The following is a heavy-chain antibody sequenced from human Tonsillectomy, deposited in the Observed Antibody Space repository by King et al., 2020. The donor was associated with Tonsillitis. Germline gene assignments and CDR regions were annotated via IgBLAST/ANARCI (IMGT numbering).Heavy chain of an antibody. V-gene: IGHV4-39*01. CDR1: GGSISSSDHY. CDR3: AGCVSGSFDY. CDR2: MYYSGTI. J-gene: IGHJ4*02. D-gene: IGHD1-26*01. Sequence: LQLQESGPGVVKPSETLSLTCTVSGGSISSSDHYWAWIRQPPGKGLEWIAYMYYSGTIFYNPSLESRVTISGGTSENRFSLKLSSVTAADTAVYFCAGCVSGSFDYWGQGALVTVSS.